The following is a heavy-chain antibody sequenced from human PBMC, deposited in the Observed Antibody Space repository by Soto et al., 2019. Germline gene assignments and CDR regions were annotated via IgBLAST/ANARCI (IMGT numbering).Heavy chain of an antibody. D-gene: IGHD1-26*01. CDR2: TYYRSKWYN. V-gene: IGHV6-1*01. J-gene: IGHJ4*02. Sequence: SRTLSLPCAISGDSVSSKSSAGNWIRRSPSRGLEWLGRTYYRSKWYNEYAVSVKSRIIITPDTSKNQFSLQLNSVTPEDSAVYYCARSGNEGAVDYCGQGTLVTVSS. CDR1: GDSVSSKSSA. CDR3: ARSGNEGAVDY.